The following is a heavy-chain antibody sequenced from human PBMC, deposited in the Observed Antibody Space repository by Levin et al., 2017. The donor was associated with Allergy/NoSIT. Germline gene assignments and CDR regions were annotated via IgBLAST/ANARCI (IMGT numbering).Heavy chain of an antibody. Sequence: LSLTCAASGFPVSSNYMSWVRQAPGKGLEWVSVIYSGGSTYYADSVKGRFTISRDNSKNTLYLQMNSLRAEDTAVYYCARDPPYGSGRAFDIWGQGTMVTVSS. D-gene: IGHD3-10*01. CDR1: GFPVSSNY. J-gene: IGHJ3*02. V-gene: IGHV3-66*01. CDR3: ARDPPYGSGRAFDI. CDR2: IYSGGST.